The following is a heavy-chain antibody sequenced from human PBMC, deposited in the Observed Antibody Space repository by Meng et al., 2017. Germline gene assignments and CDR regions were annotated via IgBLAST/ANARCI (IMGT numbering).Heavy chain of an antibody. J-gene: IGHJ4*02. Sequence: SVKVSCKASGGTFSSYAISWVRQAPGQGLEWMGGIIPIFGTANYAQKLQGRVTITADKSTSTAYMGLSSLRSEDTAVYYCARGIVGATKGFDYWGQGTPVTVSS. CDR3: ARGIVGATKGFDY. CDR1: GGTFSSYA. V-gene: IGHV1-69*06. CDR2: IIPIFGTA. D-gene: IGHD1-26*01.